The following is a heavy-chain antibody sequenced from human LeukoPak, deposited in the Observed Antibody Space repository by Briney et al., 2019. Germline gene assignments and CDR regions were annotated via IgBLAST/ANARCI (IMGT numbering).Heavy chain of an antibody. D-gene: IGHD3-22*01. CDR2: TYYRSKWYN. V-gene: IGHV6-1*01. CDR1: GDTVSSNTAA. Sequence: SQTLSLTCAISGDTVSSNTAAWNWIRQSPSRGLEWLGRTYYRSKWYNDYAVSVKSRITINPDTSKNQFSLQLNSVTPEDTAVYYCARSPEAYDSCGCDYWGQGTLVTVSS. CDR3: ARSPEAYDSCGCDY. J-gene: IGHJ4*02.